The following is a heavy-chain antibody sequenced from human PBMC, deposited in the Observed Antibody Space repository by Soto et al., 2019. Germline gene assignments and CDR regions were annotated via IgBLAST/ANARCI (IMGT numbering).Heavy chain of an antibody. CDR1: GFTFSSYG. CDR3: ARETFLGSSSSSNGMDV. Sequence: PGGSLRLSCAASGFTFSSYGMHWVRQAPGKGLEWVAVIWYDGSNKYYADSVKGRFTISRDNSKNTLYLQMNSLRAEDTAVYYCARETFLGSSSSSNGMDVWGQGTTVTVSS. J-gene: IGHJ6*02. D-gene: IGHD6-13*01. CDR2: IWYDGSNK. V-gene: IGHV3-33*01.